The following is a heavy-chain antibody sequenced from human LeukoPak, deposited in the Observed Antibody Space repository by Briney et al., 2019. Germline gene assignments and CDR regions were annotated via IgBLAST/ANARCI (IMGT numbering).Heavy chain of an antibody. CDR2: ISSSSSYI. J-gene: IGHJ1*01. CDR1: GFTFSSYS. Sequence: PGGSLRPSCAASGFTFSSYSMNWVRQAPGKGLEWVSSISSSSSYIYYADSVKGRFTISRDNAKNSLYLQMNSLRAEDTAVYYCARLSRPYRSSEYFQHWGQGTLVIVSS. CDR3: ARLSRPYRSSEYFQH. V-gene: IGHV3-21*01. D-gene: IGHD6-13*01.